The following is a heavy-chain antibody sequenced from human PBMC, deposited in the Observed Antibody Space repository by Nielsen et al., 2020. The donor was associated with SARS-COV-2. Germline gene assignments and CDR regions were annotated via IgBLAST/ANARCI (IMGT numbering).Heavy chain of an antibody. CDR2: IYTDGST. Sequence: GESLKIFCGASGFTISSSFMSWVRQAAGKGLDWVSVIYTDGSTSHADSVKGRFTISRDNSKNTLYLQMNSLRAEDTAVYYCARDNWGRMDVWGQGTTVTVSS. CDR3: ARDNWGRMDV. CDR1: GFTISSSF. J-gene: IGHJ6*02. V-gene: IGHV3-66*01. D-gene: IGHD7-27*01.